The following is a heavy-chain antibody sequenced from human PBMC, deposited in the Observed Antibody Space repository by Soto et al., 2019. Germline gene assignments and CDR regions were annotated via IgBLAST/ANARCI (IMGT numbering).Heavy chain of an antibody. Sequence: QVQLVQSGAEVKKPGASVKVCCKASGYTFTNYGFTWVRQAPGQGLEWMGWISGYNGNSIYAQKLQGRVTMTTDTSTSTAYMELRGLRSDDTGLYYCARGGGGSEYELPSLWGRGTLVTVSS. CDR1: GYTFTNYG. D-gene: IGHD2-15*01. V-gene: IGHV1-18*01. CDR2: ISGYNGNS. CDR3: ARGGGGSEYELPSL. J-gene: IGHJ2*01.